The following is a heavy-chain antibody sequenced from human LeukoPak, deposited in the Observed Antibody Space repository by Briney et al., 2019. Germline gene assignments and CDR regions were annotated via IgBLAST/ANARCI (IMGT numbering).Heavy chain of an antibody. V-gene: IGHV3-NL1*01. CDR3: ARADTVSTCRGAFDI. J-gene: IGHJ3*02. D-gene: IGHD4-17*01. CDR1: GFTFSSYG. Sequence: GGSLRLSCEVSGFTFSSYGMHWVRQAPGKGLEWVSVIYSGGSTYYADSVKGRFTISRDNSKNTLYLQMNSLRAEDTAVYYCARADTVSTCRGAFDIWGQGTMVTVSS. CDR2: IYSGGST.